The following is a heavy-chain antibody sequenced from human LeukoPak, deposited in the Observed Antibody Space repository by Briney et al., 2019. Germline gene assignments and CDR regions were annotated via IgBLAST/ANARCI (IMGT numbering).Heavy chain of an antibody. D-gene: IGHD6-13*01. V-gene: IGHV4-4*07. CDR3: ARRSIAAPGDLYYFDY. CDR2: IYTSGST. CDR1: GGSISSYY. Sequence: SETLSLTCTVSGGSISSYYWSWIRQPAGKGLEWIGRIYTSGSTNYNPSLKSRVTMSVDTSKNQFSLKLSSVTAADTAVYYCARRSIAAPGDLYYFDYWGQGTLVTVSS. J-gene: IGHJ4*02.